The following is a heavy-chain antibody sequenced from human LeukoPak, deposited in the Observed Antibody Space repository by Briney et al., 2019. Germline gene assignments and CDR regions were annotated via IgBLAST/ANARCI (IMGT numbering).Heavy chain of an antibody. CDR1: GFTFSSYA. V-gene: IGHV3-7*03. CDR3: GRGQAVAY. Sequence: GGSLRLSCAASGFTFSSYAMSWVRQAPGKGLEWVAHITDDENEKHYVESVKGRFTISRDNAKNSLYLQMNSLSAEDTAMYYCGRGQAVAYWGQGTLVTVSS. D-gene: IGHD6-13*01. CDR2: ITDDENEK. J-gene: IGHJ4*02.